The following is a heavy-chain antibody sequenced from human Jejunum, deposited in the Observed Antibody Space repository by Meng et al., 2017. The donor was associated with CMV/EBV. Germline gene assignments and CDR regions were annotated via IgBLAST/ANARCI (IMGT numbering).Heavy chain of an antibody. CDR3: AKGDDGSSSNYFDY. D-gene: IGHD6-13*01. Sequence: AGFALSNCAMSWVPQGPGKGLEWVSLISGSGSNTHYVDSVKGRFTISRDSSKNTLYLQMNSLRDEDTAVYYCAKGDDGSSSNYFDYWGQGTLVTISS. CDR1: GFALSNCA. J-gene: IGHJ4*02. CDR2: ISGSGSNT. V-gene: IGHV3-23*01.